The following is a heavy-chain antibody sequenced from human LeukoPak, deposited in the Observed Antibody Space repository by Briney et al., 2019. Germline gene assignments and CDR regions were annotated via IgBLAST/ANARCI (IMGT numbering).Heavy chain of an antibody. Sequence: SETLSLTCTVSGGSISSGGYYWSWIRQHPGKGLEWIGYLYYTGTTYYNPSLKSRIIISVDTSKTQFSLRLSSVSAADTAIYHWARDLGVRGMDVWGQGTTVTVSS. CDR1: GGSISSGGYY. V-gene: IGHV4-31*03. D-gene: IGHD2-21*01. CDR3: ARDLGVRGMDV. J-gene: IGHJ6*02. CDR2: LYYTGTT.